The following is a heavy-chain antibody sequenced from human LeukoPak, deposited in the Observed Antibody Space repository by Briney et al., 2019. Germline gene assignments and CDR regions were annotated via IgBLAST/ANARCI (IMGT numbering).Heavy chain of an antibody. CDR3: ARRAGAYSHPYDY. Sequence: GGSLRLSCAASGFSFSSYAMSWVRQAPGKRLEWVSVVTGGGGDTYYADSVKGRFTISRDNSKNMLYLQINSLRAEDAAVYYCARRAGAYSHPYDYWGQGTLVTVSS. CDR2: VTGGGGDT. D-gene: IGHD4/OR15-4a*01. V-gene: IGHV3-23*01. CDR1: GFSFSSYA. J-gene: IGHJ4*02.